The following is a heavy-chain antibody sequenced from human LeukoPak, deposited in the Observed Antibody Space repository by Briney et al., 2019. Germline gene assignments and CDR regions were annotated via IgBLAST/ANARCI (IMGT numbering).Heavy chain of an antibody. V-gene: IGHV3-23*01. CDR1: GFTFSSYV. J-gene: IGHJ4*02. CDR2: ISGRGYST. Sequence: PGRSLRLSCAASGFTFSSYVISWVRQAPGKGLEWVSAISGRGYSTYYADSVKGRFTISRDNSKNTVYLQVTSLRAEDTAVYYCAKELRYSDGWPYYFDYWGQGTLVTVSS. CDR3: AKELRYSDGWPYYFDY. D-gene: IGHD6-19*01.